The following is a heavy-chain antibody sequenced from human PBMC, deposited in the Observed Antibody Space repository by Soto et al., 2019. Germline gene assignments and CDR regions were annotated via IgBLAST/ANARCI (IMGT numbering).Heavy chain of an antibody. CDR3: ASPYCSSTSCYNYYGMDV. Sequence: QVQLVQSGAEVKKPGSSVKVSCKASGGTFSSYTISWVRQAPGQGLEWMGRIIPILGIANYAQKIQGRVTITADKSTSTAYMELSRLRSEDTAVYYCASPYCSSTSCYNYYGMDVWGQGTTVTVSS. D-gene: IGHD2-2*02. CDR2: IIPILGIA. J-gene: IGHJ6*02. V-gene: IGHV1-69*02. CDR1: GGTFSSYT.